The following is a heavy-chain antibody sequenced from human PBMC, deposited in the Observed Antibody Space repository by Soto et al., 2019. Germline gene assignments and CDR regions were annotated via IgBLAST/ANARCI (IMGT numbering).Heavy chain of an antibody. CDR3: ARGRAEHNSWLGLDY. D-gene: IGHD6-6*01. CDR1: GHTFSSHD. V-gene: IGHV1-8*01. CDR2: MNPNTGNT. J-gene: IGHJ4*02. Sequence: QVQLVQSGAEVEKPGASVKVSCKASGHTFSSHDINWVRQATGQGLEWMGWMNPNTGNTGYAQTFQGRVSMTRDTSINTAYMELSSLRSEDTAVYYCARGRAEHNSWLGLDYWGQGTLVTVSS.